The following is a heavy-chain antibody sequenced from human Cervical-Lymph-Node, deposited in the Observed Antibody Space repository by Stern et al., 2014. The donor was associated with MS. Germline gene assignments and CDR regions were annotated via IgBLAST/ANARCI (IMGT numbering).Heavy chain of an antibody. J-gene: IGHJ5*02. D-gene: IGHD3-3*01. CDR1: GGSFSVYF. V-gene: IGHV4-34*01. CDR3: ARGVRGTFWRGDYKANWFDP. Sequence: QVQLQQGGAGLLKPSETLSLTCGVSGGSFSVYFWSWIRQSPGKGLEWIGDINKSGSASYNPSLQNRVTISIDTSKTQLYLRLSSVTAADTAVYYCARGVRGTFWRGDYKANWFDPWGQGTPVIVSS. CDR2: INKSGSA.